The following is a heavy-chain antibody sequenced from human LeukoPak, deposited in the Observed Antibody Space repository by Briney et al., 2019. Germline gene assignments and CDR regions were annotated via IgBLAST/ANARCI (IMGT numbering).Heavy chain of an antibody. V-gene: IGHV3-9*01. CDR1: GFTFDDYA. J-gene: IGHJ6*03. CDR3: AKDGGEYYDILTGYYPRFYYMDV. Sequence: GGSLRLSCAASGFTFDDYAMLWVRQAPGKGLEWVSGISWASGNIGYADSVKGRFTISRDNSKNTLYLQMNSLRAEDTAVYYCAKDGGEYYDILTGYYPRFYYMDVWGKGTTVTISS. CDR2: ISWASGNI. D-gene: IGHD3-9*01.